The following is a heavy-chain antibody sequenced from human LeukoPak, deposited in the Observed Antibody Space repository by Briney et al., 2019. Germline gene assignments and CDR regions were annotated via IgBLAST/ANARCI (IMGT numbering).Heavy chain of an antibody. Sequence: GASVKVSCKASGGTFSSYAISWVRQAPGQGLEWMGRIIPILGIANYAQKSQGRVTITADKSTSTAYMELSSLRSEDTAVYYCARVTYYYDSSGYYEDYWGQGTLVTVSS. CDR1: GGTFSSYA. J-gene: IGHJ4*02. CDR3: ARVTYYYDSSGYYEDY. V-gene: IGHV1-69*04. D-gene: IGHD3-22*01. CDR2: IIPILGIA.